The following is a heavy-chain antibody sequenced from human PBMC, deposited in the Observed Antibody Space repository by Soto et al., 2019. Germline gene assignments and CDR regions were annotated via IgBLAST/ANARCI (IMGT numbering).Heavy chain of an antibody. Sequence: QVQLVQSGAEVKKPGSSVKVSCKASGGTFSSYAISWVRQAPGQGLEWMGGIIPIFGTANYAQKFQGRVTITADESTSTAYMELSSLRSEDTAVYYCASSTITTVVTIEQGYYYGMDVWGQGTTVTVSS. V-gene: IGHV1-69*12. D-gene: IGHD4-17*01. CDR3: ASSTITTVVTIEQGYYYGMDV. CDR1: GGTFSSYA. CDR2: IIPIFGTA. J-gene: IGHJ6*02.